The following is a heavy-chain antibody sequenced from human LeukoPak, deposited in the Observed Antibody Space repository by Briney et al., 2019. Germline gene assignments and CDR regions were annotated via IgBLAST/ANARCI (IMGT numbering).Heavy chain of an antibody. V-gene: IGHV3-21*01. J-gene: IGHJ4*02. D-gene: IGHD3-10*01. CDR3: ARGMRMVRGVTFDY. Sequence: GGSLRLSCAASGFTFNNYNMNWVRQAPGKGLEWVSSISSISSSYIYYADSVKGRFTISRANARNSLYLQMNSLRAEDTAVYYCARGMRMVRGVTFDYWGQGTLVTVSS. CDR1: GFTFNNYN. CDR2: ISSISSSYI.